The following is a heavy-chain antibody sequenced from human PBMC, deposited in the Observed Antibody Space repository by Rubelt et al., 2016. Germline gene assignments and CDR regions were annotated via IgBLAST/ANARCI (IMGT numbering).Heavy chain of an antibody. J-gene: IGHJ4*02. CDR2: ISLVGDK. Sequence: QITLTESGPTLVKPTQTLTLTCSFSGFSLTTNGVGVVWIRQPPGKALEWVEIISLVGDKRYSPSLKTRHTITKDTSKRQVVLTMNNMDLVDTATYYCAQWRSYFFDYWGQGTLVTVSS. V-gene: IGHV2-5*02. D-gene: IGHD5-12*01. CDR1: GFSLTTNGVG. CDR3: AQWRSYFFDY.